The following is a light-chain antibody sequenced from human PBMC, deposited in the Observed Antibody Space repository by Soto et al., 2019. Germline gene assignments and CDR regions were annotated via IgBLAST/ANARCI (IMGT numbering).Light chain of an antibody. J-gene: IGKJ5*01. CDR2: GAS. V-gene: IGKV3-20*01. Sequence: ESVLAQSPGTLSLSPGERAILSCRASQSIRNSYLAWYQQKPGQAPRLLIFGASSRATGIPDRFSGSGSGTDFTLTISRLEPEDFAVYYCQQYGSSPPYTFGQGTRLEIK. CDR3: QQYGSSPPYT. CDR1: QSIRNSY.